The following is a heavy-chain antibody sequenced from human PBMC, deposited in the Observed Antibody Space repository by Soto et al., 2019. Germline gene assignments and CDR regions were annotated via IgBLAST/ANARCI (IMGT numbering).Heavy chain of an antibody. D-gene: IGHD6-13*01. V-gene: IGHV1-18*01. Sequence: QVQLVQSGAEVEEPGASVKVSCKASGFTFRDYGFYWVRQAPGQGLEWIGWISAYIANMQMAQKFQDRVNVSTDTPTSTAYMEVRSLRSDDTAVYYCARGSLRAKYRSSWYFDYWGQGTLVTVSS. J-gene: IGHJ4*02. CDR2: ISAYIANM. CDR3: ARGSLRAKYRSSWYFDY. CDR1: GFTFRDYG.